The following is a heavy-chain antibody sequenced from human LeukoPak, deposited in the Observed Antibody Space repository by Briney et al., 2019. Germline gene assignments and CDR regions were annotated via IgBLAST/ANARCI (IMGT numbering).Heavy chain of an antibody. CDR1: GGSISSSSYY. CDR3: ARDGIAVAVEVDY. V-gene: IGHV4-39*07. CDR2: IYYSGST. Sequence: SETLSLTCTVSGGSISSSSYYWGWIRQPPGKGLEWIGSIYYSGSTYYNPSLKSRVTISVDTSKNQFSQKLSSVTAADTAVYYCARDGIAVAVEVDYWGQGTLVTVSS. J-gene: IGHJ4*02. D-gene: IGHD6-19*01.